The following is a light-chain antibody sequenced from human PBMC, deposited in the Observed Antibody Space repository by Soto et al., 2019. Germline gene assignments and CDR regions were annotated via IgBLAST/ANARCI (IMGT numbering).Light chain of an antibody. Sequence: QSVLPQPPSVSGAPGQRVTISCTGSSSTIAAGFDVHWYQQLPGTAPKLLIYGDTNRPSGVPDRFSGSKSGTSASLVITGLQAEDEADYYCQSYDTALSVYVVFGGGTKVTVL. V-gene: IGLV1-40*01. J-gene: IGLJ2*01. CDR1: SSTIAAGFD. CDR3: QSYDTALSVYVV. CDR2: GDT.